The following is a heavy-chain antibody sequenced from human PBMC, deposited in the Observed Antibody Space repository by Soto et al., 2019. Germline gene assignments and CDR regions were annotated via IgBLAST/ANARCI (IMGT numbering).Heavy chain of an antibody. V-gene: IGHV3-48*03. CDR3: ERQLLYCSSKRCYGRGFDP. Sequence: GGSLRLSCAASGFSFSSYEMNWVRQAPGKGLEWVSYISSSGNTIYYTDSVKGRFTISRDNAKNSLYLQMNSLRAEDTAVYYCERQLLYCSSKRCYGRGFDPWGQGTLVTVSS. D-gene: IGHD2-2*01. J-gene: IGHJ5*02. CDR1: GFSFSSYE. CDR2: ISSSGNTI.